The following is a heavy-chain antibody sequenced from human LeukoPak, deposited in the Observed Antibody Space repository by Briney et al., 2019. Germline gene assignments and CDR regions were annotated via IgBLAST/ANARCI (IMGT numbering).Heavy chain of an antibody. V-gene: IGHV4-39*07. CDR1: GGSISSSSYY. Sequence: MTSETLSLTCTVSGGSISSSSYYWGWIRQPPGKGLEWIGSIYYSGSTYYNPSLKSRVTISVDTSKNQFSLKLSSVTAADTAVYYCARDLYDSSGYYLAWGQGTLVTVSS. J-gene: IGHJ5*02. D-gene: IGHD3-22*01. CDR3: ARDLYDSSGYYLA. CDR2: IYYSGST.